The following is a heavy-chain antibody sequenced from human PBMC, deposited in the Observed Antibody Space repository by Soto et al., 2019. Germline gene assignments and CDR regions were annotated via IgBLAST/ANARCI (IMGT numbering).Heavy chain of an antibody. Sequence: ASSVKVSCKASGYTFTSYYMHWVRQAPGQGLEWMGVINPSGGSTSYAQKFQGRVTMTRDTSTSTVYMELSSLRSEDTAVYYCARDRPSCTNGVCYYYCGMDVWGQGTTVTVSS. D-gene: IGHD2-8*01. V-gene: IGHV1-46*01. J-gene: IGHJ6*02. CDR3: ARDRPSCTNGVCYYYCGMDV. CDR2: INPSGGST. CDR1: GYTFTSYY.